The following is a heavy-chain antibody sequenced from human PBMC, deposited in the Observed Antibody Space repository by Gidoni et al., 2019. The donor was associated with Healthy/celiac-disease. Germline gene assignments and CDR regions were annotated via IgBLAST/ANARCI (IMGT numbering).Heavy chain of an antibody. J-gene: IGHJ5*02. D-gene: IGHD3-10*01. V-gene: IGHV4-39*01. CDR2: LYYSGRT. Sequence: QLQLQESGPGLVKPSETLSLTCTVSGGSISSSSYYWGWIRQPPGKGLEWIGSLYYSGRTYYNSSLKSRVTIFVDTFQNQFSLRLSSVTAADTAMYYCARGGSGSSSLHWFDPWGQGTLVTVSS. CDR3: ARGGSGSSSLHWFDP. CDR1: GGSISSSSYY.